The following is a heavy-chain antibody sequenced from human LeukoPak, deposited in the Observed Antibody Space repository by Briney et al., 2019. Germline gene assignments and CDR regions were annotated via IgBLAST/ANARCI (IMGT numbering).Heavy chain of an antibody. CDR3: ARDRGSGSYSLWFDP. CDR2: ISYDGSNK. CDR1: GFTFSSYA. J-gene: IGHJ5*02. Sequence: QPGGSLRLSCAASGFTFSSYAMHWVRQAPGKGLEWVAVISYDGSNKYYADSVKGRFTISRDNSKNTLYLQMNSLRAEDTAVYYCARDRGSGSYSLWFDPWGQGTLVTVSS. D-gene: IGHD1-26*01. V-gene: IGHV3-30*04.